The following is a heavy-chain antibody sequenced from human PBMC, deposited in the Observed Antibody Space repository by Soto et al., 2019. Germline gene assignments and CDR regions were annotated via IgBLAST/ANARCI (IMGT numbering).Heavy chain of an antibody. CDR1: GGSISSGGYY. J-gene: IGHJ4*02. D-gene: IGHD1-1*01. CDR2: IYYRGNT. V-gene: IGHV4-31*03. CDR3: ARWPQLEPRVDY. Sequence: QVQLQESGPGLVKPSQTLSLTCTVSGGSISSGGYYWSWIRQHPGKGLEWIGYIYYRGNTYYNPSLKSRVTIAVDTSKNQFSLKLSSVTAADTAVYYCARWPQLEPRVDYLGQGTLVTVSS.